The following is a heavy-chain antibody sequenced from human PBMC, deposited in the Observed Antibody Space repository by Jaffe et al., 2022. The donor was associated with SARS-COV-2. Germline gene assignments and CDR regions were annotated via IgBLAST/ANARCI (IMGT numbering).Heavy chain of an antibody. CDR3: AMGAGNTDNYYYYYGMDV. D-gene: IGHD1-26*01. V-gene: IGHV3-11*06. CDR1: GFTFSDYY. CDR2: ISSSSSYT. Sequence: QVQLVESGGGLVKPGGSLRLSCAASGFTFSDYYMSWIRQAPGKGLEWVSYISSSSSYTNYADSVKGRFTISRDNAKNSLYLQMNSLRAEDTAVYYCAMGAGNTDNYYYYYGMDVWGQGTTVTVSS. J-gene: IGHJ6*02.